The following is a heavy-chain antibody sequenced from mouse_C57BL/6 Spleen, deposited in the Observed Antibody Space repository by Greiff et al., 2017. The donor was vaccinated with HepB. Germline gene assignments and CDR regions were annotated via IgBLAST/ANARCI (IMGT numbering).Heavy chain of an antibody. CDR2: ILPGSGST. V-gene: IGHV1-9*01. Sequence: QVQLQQSGAELMKPGASVKLSCKATGYTFTGYWIEWVKQRPGHGLEWIGEILPGSGSTNYNEKFKGKATFTADTSSNTAYMQLSSLTTEDSAIYYCARLRAYDGYYAYYFDYWGQGTTLTVSS. J-gene: IGHJ2*01. CDR1: GYTFTGYW. D-gene: IGHD2-3*01. CDR3: ARLRAYDGYYAYYFDY.